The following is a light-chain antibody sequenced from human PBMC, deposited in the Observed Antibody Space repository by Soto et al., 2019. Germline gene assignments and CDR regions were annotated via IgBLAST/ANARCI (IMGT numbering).Light chain of an antibody. CDR1: HSISYW. CDR2: RES. J-gene: IGKJ2*01. V-gene: IGKV1-5*03. Sequence: DVRVTQSPSTLSASLGDRVTLTCRASHSISYWLAWYQQKPGKAPKLLIYRESRLQSGVPSRFSGSASGAEFTLTISGLQPDDFATCFCHHYNPYSGDTFGQGTRLEIK. CDR3: HHYNPYSGDT.